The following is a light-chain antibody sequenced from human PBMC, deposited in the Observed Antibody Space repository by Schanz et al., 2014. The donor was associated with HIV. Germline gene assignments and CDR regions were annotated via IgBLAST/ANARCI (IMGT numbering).Light chain of an antibody. CDR2: GAS. CDR1: QSVNNY. Sequence: EIVLTQSPATLSVSPGERATLSCRAGQSVNNYLAWYQQKPGQTPRLLIYGASTRATGIPARFSGSGSGTEFTLTISSLQSEDFAVYYCQQYNTWPRTFGQGTRVEIK. V-gene: IGKV3-15*01. CDR3: QQYNTWPRT. J-gene: IGKJ1*01.